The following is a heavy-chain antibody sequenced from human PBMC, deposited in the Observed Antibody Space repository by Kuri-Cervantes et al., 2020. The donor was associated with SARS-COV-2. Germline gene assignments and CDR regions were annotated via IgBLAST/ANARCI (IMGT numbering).Heavy chain of an antibody. V-gene: IGHV4-4*02. CDR1: GGSISSSNW. Sequence: SETLSLTCAVSGGSISSSNWWSWVRQPPGKGLEWIGEIYHSGSTNYNPSLKSRVTISVDKSKNQFSLKLSSVTAADTAVYYCARDGNYDSSGYFDYWGQGTLATVSS. CDR3: ARDGNYDSSGYFDY. J-gene: IGHJ4*02. D-gene: IGHD3-22*01. CDR2: IYHSGST.